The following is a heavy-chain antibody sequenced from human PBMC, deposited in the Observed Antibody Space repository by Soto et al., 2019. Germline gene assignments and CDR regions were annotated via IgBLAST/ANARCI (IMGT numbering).Heavy chain of an antibody. D-gene: IGHD1-26*01. J-gene: IGHJ6*02. CDR1: GYTFTSYY. V-gene: IGHV1-46*01. Sequence: ASVKVSCKASGYTFTSYYMHWVRQAPGQGLEWMGIINPSGGSTSYAQKFQGRVTMTTDTSTSTAYMELSSLRSEDTAVYYCARLSGSYNYYYGMDVWGQGTTVTVSS. CDR3: ARLSGSYNYYYGMDV. CDR2: INPSGGST.